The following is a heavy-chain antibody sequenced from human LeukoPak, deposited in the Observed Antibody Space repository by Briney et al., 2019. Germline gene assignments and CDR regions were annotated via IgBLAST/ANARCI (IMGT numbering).Heavy chain of an antibody. V-gene: IGHV3-48*01. D-gene: IGHD5-12*01. Sequence: GGSLRLSCAASGFTFSSYSMNWVRQAPGKGLEWVSYISSSSSTIYYADSVKGRFTISRDNSKNTLYLQMNSLRAEDTAVYYCAPGMGYGKDYWGQGTLVTVSS. J-gene: IGHJ4*02. CDR3: APGMGYGKDY. CDR2: ISSSSSTI. CDR1: GFTFSSYS.